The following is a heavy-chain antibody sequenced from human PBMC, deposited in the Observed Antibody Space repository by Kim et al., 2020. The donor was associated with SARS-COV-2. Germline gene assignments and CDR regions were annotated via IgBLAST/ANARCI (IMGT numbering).Heavy chain of an antibody. V-gene: IGHV4-4*07. CDR3: ARDPDYHGSVSDWYFDL. J-gene: IGHJ2*01. CDR1: GTSINNYY. Sequence: SETLSLTCAVSGTSINNYYWNWIRQSAGKGLEWIGRIYPTAIATYNPSRKSLVSLSVDTSKNQISLQKTLMTAADAAVYYVARDPDYHGSVSDWYFDLWGRGTLVSVSS. D-gene: IGHD3-10*01. CDR2: IYPTAIA.